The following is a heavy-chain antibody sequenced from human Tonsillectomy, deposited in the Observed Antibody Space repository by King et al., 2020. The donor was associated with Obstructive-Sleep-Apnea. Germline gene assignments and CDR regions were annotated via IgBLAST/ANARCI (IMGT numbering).Heavy chain of an antibody. CDR2: ISSSSSTI. V-gene: IGHV3-48*04. CDR3: ARVEGTWGLSGGY. CDR1: GFIFSSYS. D-gene: IGHD2-8*02. Sequence: VQLVESGGGLVQPGGSLRLSCAASGFIFSSYSMNWVRQAPGKGLEWVSYISSSSSTIYYADSVKGRFTISRDNAKNSLYLQMNSLRAEDTAVYYCARVEGTWGLSGGYWGQGTLVTVSS. J-gene: IGHJ4*02.